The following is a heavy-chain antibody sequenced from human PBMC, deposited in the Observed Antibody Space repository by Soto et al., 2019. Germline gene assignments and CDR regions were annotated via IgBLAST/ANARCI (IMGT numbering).Heavy chain of an antibody. CDR2: ISASGGST. J-gene: IGHJ4*02. V-gene: IGHV3-23*01. CDR3: ARVNLDYDSSGYYSAYFDY. CDR1: GFTCSTYA. D-gene: IGHD3-22*01. Sequence: PGGSLRLSCAASGFTCSTYAMTWVRQAPGKGLEWVSAISASGGSTYYADSVKGRFTISRHNSKNTLYLQMNSLRAEDTAVYYCARVNLDYDSSGYYSAYFDYWGQGTLVTVSS.